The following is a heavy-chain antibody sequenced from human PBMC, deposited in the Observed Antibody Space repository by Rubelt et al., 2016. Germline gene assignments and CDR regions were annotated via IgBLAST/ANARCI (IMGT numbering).Heavy chain of an antibody. CDR2: INPNSGGT. CDR1: GYTFTGYY. V-gene: IGHV1-2*02. D-gene: IGHD5-12*01. Sequence: QVQLVQSGAEVKKPGASVKVYCKASGYTFTGYYMHWVRQAPGQGLEWMGWINPNSGGTNYAQKFQGRVTMTRATSGSTAYMELSRLRSDDTAVYYCARGNSGYDYGLDYWGQGTLVTVSS. CDR3: ARGNSGYDYGLDY. J-gene: IGHJ4*02.